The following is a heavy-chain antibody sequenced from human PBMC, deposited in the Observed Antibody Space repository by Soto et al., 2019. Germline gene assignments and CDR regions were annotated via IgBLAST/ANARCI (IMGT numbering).Heavy chain of an antibody. J-gene: IGHJ5*02. CDR1: WGSIISGDYY. Sequence: SETLFLTCSFSWGSIISGDYYWSWIRRPPGKGLEWIGYIYYSGSTYYNPSLKSRVTISLDTSKNQFSLKLSSVTAADTAVYYCARFKYSSSSSWFDPWGQGTLVTVSS. CDR2: IYYSGST. D-gene: IGHD6-6*01. V-gene: IGHV4-30-4*01. CDR3: ARFKYSSSSSWFDP.